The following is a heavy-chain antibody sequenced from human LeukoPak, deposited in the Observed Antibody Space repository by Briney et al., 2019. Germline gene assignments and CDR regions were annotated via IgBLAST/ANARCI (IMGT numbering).Heavy chain of an antibody. D-gene: IGHD3-22*01. CDR1: GFTFSSYG. Sequence: SGGSLRPSCAASGFTFSSYGMHWVRQAPGKGLEWVAVISYDGSNKYYADSVKGRFTISRDNSKNTLYLQMNSLRAEDTAVYYCAKSYYDSSGYYYAFDYWGQGTLVTVSS. J-gene: IGHJ4*02. V-gene: IGHV3-30*18. CDR2: ISYDGSNK. CDR3: AKSYYDSSGYYYAFDY.